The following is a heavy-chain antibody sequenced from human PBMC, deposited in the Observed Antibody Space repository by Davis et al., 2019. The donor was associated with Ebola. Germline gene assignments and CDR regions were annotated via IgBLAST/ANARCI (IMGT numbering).Heavy chain of an antibody. J-gene: IGHJ4*02. CDR2: IYSGGST. CDR1: GFTVSSNY. Sequence: GESLKISCAASGFTVSSNYMTWVRQAPGKGLEWVSVIYSGGSTYYSDSVKGRFTISRDNAKNSLYLQMNSLRPEDTAVYDCARVVTMIVVTWGQGTLVTVSS. D-gene: IGHD3-22*01. CDR3: ARVVTMIVVT. V-gene: IGHV3-53*01.